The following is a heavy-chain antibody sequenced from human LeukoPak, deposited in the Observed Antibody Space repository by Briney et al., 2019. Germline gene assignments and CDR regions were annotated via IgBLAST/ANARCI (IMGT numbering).Heavy chain of an antibody. V-gene: IGHV1-46*01. Sequence: GASVKVSCKASGYTFTSYYMHWVRQAPGQGLEWMGIINPSGGSTSYAQKFQGRVTMTRYTSTSTVYMELSSLRSEDTAVYYCARDSDSSGYGEYYFDYWGQGTLVTVSS. CDR1: GYTFTSYY. J-gene: IGHJ4*02. CDR2: INPSGGST. D-gene: IGHD3-22*01. CDR3: ARDSDSSGYGEYYFDY.